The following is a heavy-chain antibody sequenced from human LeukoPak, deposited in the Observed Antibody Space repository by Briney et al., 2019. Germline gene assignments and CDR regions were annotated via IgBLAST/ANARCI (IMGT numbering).Heavy chain of an antibody. V-gene: IGHV4-39*01. CDR3: VSLLYCSSTSCSPNFDY. Sequence: PSETLSLTCTVSGGSISSSSYYWGWIRQPPGTGLEWIGSIYYSGSTYYNPSLKSRVTISVDTSKNQFSLKLSSVTATDTAVYYCVSLLYCSSTSCSPNFDYWGQGTLVTVSS. J-gene: IGHJ4*02. D-gene: IGHD2-2*01. CDR2: IYYSGST. CDR1: GGSISSSSYY.